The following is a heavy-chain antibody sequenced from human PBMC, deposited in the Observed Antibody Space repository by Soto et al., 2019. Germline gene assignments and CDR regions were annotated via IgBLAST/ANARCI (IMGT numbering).Heavy chain of an antibody. CDR3: ASSIGAVGSRFDY. CDR1: GYTFTSYD. J-gene: IGHJ4*02. V-gene: IGHV1-46*01. Sequence: GALVKVACKASGYTFTSYDISWGRQAPGQGLEWMGIINPSGGSTSYAQKFQGRVTMTRDTSTSTVYMELSRLRSEDTAVYYCASSIGAVGSRFDYWGQGIPVTVSS. CDR2: INPSGGST. D-gene: IGHD6-13*01.